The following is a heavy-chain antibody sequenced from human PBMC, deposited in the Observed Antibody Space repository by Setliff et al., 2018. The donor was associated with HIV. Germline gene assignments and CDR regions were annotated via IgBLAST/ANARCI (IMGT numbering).Heavy chain of an antibody. D-gene: IGHD3-10*01. J-gene: IGHJ4*02. V-gene: IGHV4-61*01. CDR2: IYYTGST. Sequence: PSETLSLTCTVSGDSVSSGSYYWSWIRQPPGKGLEWIGYIYYTGSTEYNPSLKSRLTMSMDTSKDQFSLRLVSLTTADTAVYYCARSIYGSGTYPLDVWGPGTLVTVSS. CDR1: GDSVSSGSYY. CDR3: ARSIYGSGTYPLDV.